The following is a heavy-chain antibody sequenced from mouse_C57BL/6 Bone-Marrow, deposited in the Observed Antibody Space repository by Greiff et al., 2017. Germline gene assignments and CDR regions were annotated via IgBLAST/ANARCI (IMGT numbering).Heavy chain of an antibody. J-gene: IGHJ4*01. CDR3: TTFGSYAMDY. Sequence: VQLKQSGAELVRPGASVKLSCTASGFNIQDDYMHWVKQRPEQGLEWIGWIDPENGDTEYASKFQGKATITADTSSNTAYLQLSSLTSEDTAVYYGTTFGSYAMDYWGQGTSVTVSS. CDR2: IDPENGDT. CDR1: GFNIQDDY. V-gene: IGHV14-4*01.